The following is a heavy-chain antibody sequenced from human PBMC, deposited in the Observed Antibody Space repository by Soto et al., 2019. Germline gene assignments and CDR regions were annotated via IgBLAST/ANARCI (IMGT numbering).Heavy chain of an antibody. D-gene: IGHD3-22*01. V-gene: IGHV1-69*04. CDR1: GGFYSIKT. CDR2: IIPLVHII. CDR3: ARERRRDDSNTFDALEV. Sequence: QVQLVQSGAEVKKPGSSVKVSCKASGGFYSIKTISWVRQAPGQGLEWMGRIIPLVHIINNATKFQGRVAISADKSTSPAYRELSSLKSDDTAIYFCARERRRDDSNTFDALEVWGQVTMVTGSS. J-gene: IGHJ3*01.